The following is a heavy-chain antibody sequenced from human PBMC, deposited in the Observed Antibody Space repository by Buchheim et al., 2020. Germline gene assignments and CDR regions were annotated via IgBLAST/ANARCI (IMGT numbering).Heavy chain of an antibody. D-gene: IGHD6-19*01. CDR3: AKDIAVAGYVDY. Sequence: QVQLVESGGGVVQPGRSLRLSCAASGFTFSSYGMHWVRQAPGKGLEWVAVISYDGSNKYYAYSVKGRFTISRDHSKHTLYLQMNSLRAEDTAVYYCAKDIAVAGYVDYWGQGTL. CDR2: ISYDGSNK. V-gene: IGHV3-30*18. J-gene: IGHJ4*02. CDR1: GFTFSSYG.